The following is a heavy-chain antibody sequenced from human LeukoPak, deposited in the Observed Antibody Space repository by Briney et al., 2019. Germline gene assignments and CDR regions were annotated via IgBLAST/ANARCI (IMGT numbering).Heavy chain of an antibody. J-gene: IGHJ3*02. CDR2: IYYSGST. D-gene: IGHD6-6*01. CDR1: GGSISSYY. Sequence: SETLSLACTVSGGSISSYYWSWIRQPPGKGLEWIGSIYYSGSTYYNPSLKSRVTISVDTSKNQFSLKLSSVTAADTAVYYCARMVLYGSSGAFDIWGQGTMVTVSS. CDR3: ARMVLYGSSGAFDI. V-gene: IGHV4-39*01.